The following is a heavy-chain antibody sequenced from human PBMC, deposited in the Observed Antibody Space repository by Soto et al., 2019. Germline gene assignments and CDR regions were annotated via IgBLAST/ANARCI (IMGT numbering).Heavy chain of an antibody. CDR1: GFTFSSYA. CDR2: ISGSGGST. Sequence: GGSLRLSCAASGFTFSSYAMSWVRQAPGKGLEWVSAISGSGGSTYYADSVKGRFTISRDNSKNTLYLQMNSLRAEDTAVYYCAKSYYDSSGYYEYFQHWGQGTLVTVSS. V-gene: IGHV3-23*01. J-gene: IGHJ1*01. D-gene: IGHD3-22*01. CDR3: AKSYYDSSGYYEYFQH.